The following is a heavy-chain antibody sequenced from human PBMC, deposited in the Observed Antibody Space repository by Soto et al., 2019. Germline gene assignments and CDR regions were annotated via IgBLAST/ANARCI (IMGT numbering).Heavy chain of an antibody. CDR3: ARETWWRLDY. Sequence: EVQLAESGGGLVQPGGSLRLSCAASGLPFSSHYMSWIRQAPGRGVEWVAKINPDGRDEQYADSVRGRFTVSRDNTKNLVFLQMKGLRVEDTAVYYCARETWWRLDYWGQGNLVTVSS. J-gene: IGHJ4*02. V-gene: IGHV3-7*04. D-gene: IGHD2-15*01. CDR1: GLPFSSHY. CDR2: INPDGRDE.